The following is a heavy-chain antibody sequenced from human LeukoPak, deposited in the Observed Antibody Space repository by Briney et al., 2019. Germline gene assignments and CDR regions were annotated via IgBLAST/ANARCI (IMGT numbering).Heavy chain of an antibody. CDR2: ISSSSSYI. CDR3: ARLTGYSSSSGYYYGMDL. D-gene: IGHD6-6*01. CDR1: GFTFSSYS. Sequence: GGSLRLSCAASGFTFSSYSMNWVRQAPGKGLEWVSTISSSSSYIYYADSEKGRFTISRDNAKNSLYLQMNSLRAEDTAVYYCARLTGYSSSSGYYYGMDLWGQGTTVTVSS. J-gene: IGHJ6*02. V-gene: IGHV3-21*01.